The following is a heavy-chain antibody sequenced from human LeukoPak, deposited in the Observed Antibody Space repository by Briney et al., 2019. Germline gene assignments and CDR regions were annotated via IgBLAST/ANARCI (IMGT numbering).Heavy chain of an antibody. J-gene: IGHJ4*02. D-gene: IGHD3-16*01. CDR2: ISGDGVSP. Sequence: PGGSLRLSCAASGFTFNNYALTWVRQTPGKGLECVSAISGDGVSPYYVDSVRGRFTISRDNAKNSLYLQMNSLRAEDTAVYYCAKDKIWGEDYFDYWGQGTLVTVSS. CDR1: GFTFNNYA. CDR3: AKDKIWGEDYFDY. V-gene: IGHV3-23*01.